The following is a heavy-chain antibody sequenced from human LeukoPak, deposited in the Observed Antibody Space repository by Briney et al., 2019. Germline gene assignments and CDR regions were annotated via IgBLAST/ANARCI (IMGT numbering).Heavy chain of an antibody. CDR2: ISPSGGST. CDR3: ARTPFRRDSYFYNMDV. J-gene: IGHJ6*03. Sequence: ASVKVSCKASGYTFTSYYVHWGRQAPGQGLEWMGVISPSGGSTTYAQKFQGRVTMTRDTSTSTVYMELSSLRSVDTAVFYCARTPFRRDSYFYNMDVWGEGTTVTVPS. D-gene: IGHD2/OR15-2a*01. V-gene: IGHV1-46*01. CDR1: GYTFTSYY.